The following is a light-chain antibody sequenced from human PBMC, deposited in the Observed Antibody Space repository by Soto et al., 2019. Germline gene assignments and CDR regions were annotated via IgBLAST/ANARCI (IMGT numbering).Light chain of an antibody. CDR2: DTS. CDR3: QQRNSWPIT. Sequence: EIVLTQSPATLSLSPGERATLSCRASQSVSSYLAWYQQKLGQAPRLLIYDTSNRATGIPARFSGSGSGTDFTLTISSLEPEDFAVYYCQQRNSWPITFGQGTRLEIK. CDR1: QSVSSY. V-gene: IGKV3-11*01. J-gene: IGKJ5*01.